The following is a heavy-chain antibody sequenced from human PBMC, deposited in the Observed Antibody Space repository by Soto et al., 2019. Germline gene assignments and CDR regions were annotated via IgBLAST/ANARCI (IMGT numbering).Heavy chain of an antibody. CDR2: MYVAGTT. Sequence: PSETLSLTCDVSGVSISPYYWSWVRQPAGRGLEWMGRMYVAGTTNYNPSLKSRVSMSLDASQNQFSMRRRYVTAADTAAYFCARDGGYAGYEQGNPFDIWGQGTVVTVSS. D-gene: IGHD5-12*01. CDR3: ARDGGYAGYEQGNPFDI. J-gene: IGHJ3*02. CDR1: GVSISPYY. V-gene: IGHV4-4*07.